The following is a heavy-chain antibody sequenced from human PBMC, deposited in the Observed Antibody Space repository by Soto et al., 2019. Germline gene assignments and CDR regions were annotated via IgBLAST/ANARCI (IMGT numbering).Heavy chain of an antibody. Sequence: ASVKVSCKASGYTFTSYHMHWVRKAPGQGLEWMGIINPSGGSTSYAQKFQGRVTMTRDTSTSTVYMELSSLRSEDTAVYYCARDRVAFGGVIVDFTFDYWGQGTLVTVSS. CDR2: INPSGGST. V-gene: IGHV1-46*01. CDR3: ARDRVAFGGVIVDFTFDY. J-gene: IGHJ4*02. D-gene: IGHD3-16*02. CDR1: GYTFTSYH.